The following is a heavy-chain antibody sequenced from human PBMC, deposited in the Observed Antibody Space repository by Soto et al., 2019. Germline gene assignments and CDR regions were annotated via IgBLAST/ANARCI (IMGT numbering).Heavy chain of an antibody. J-gene: IGHJ5*02. CDR1: GGSISSGDHS. V-gene: IGHV4-30-4*01. CDR2: IYNSGIT. CDR3: ARGVTVFGLVSRFWFDP. D-gene: IGHD3-3*01. Sequence: SETLSLTCTVSGGSISSGDHSWSWVRQSPGKGLEWIGHIYNSGITYYNPSLKSRVVISIDTSRNQFSLRLNSLTAADRAVYFCARGVTVFGLVSRFWFDPWGQGTVVTVSS.